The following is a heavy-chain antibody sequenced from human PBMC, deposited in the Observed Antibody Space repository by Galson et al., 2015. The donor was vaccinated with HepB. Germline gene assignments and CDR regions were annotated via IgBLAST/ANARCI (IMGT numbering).Heavy chain of an antibody. CDR2: IYYSGST. CDR3: ARDVVPAAQFDY. Sequence: LSLTCTVSGGSISSSSYYWGWIRQPPGKGLEWIGSIYYSGSTYYNPSLKSRVTISVDTSKNQFSLKLSSVTAADTAVYYCARDVVPAAQFDYWGQGTLVTVSS. D-gene: IGHD2-2*01. CDR1: GGSISSSSYY. J-gene: IGHJ4*02. V-gene: IGHV4-39*07.